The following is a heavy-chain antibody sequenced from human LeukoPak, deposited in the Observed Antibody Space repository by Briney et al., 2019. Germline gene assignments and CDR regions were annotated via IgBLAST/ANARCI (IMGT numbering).Heavy chain of an antibody. CDR2: IYYSGST. Sequence: SETLSLTCTVSGGSISSYYWSWIRQPPGKGLEWVGYIYYSGSTNYNPSLKSRVTMSVDTSKNQFSLKLSSVTAADTAVYYCARARWLVYYYYYMDVWGKGTTVTVSS. J-gene: IGHJ6*03. D-gene: IGHD6-19*01. V-gene: IGHV4-59*01. CDR1: GGSISSYY. CDR3: ARARWLVYYYYYMDV.